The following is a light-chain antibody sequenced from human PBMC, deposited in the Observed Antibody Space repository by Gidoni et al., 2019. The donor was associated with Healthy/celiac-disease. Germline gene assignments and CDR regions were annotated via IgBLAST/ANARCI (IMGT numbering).Light chain of an antibody. CDR3: QQLNSYPPGLT. V-gene: IGKV1-9*01. J-gene: IGKJ4*01. CDR2: AAS. Sequence: DIQLTQSPSFLSASVGDRVTITCRASQGISSYLAWYQQKPGKAPKLLIYAASTLQSGVPSRFSGSGSGTEFTLTISSLQPEDFATYYCQQLNSYPPGLTFGGXTKVEIK. CDR1: QGISSY.